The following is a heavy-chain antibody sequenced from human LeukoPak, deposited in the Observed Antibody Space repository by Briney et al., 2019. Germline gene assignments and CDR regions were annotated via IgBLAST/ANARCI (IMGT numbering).Heavy chain of an antibody. J-gene: IGHJ3*02. CDR2: IYYSGST. Sequence: PSETLSLTCSVSGDSITGYYWGWIRQPPGKGLEWIGNIYYSGSTYYNPSLKSRVTISVDTSKNQFSLQLSSVTAADTAVYCCARRYCSGGPCYSERGAFDIWGQGTMVTVSS. CDR1: GDSITGYY. V-gene: IGHV4-38-2*02. D-gene: IGHD2-15*01. CDR3: ARRYCSGGPCYSERGAFDI.